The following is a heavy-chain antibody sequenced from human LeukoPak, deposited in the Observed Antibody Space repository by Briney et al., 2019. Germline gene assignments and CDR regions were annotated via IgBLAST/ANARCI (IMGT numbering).Heavy chain of an antibody. CDR3: AEADDFWSGTLDY. J-gene: IGHJ4*02. Sequence: GGSLRLSCAASGFTFSSYAMSWVRQAPGKGLEWVSAISGSGGSTYYADSVKGRFTISRDNSKNTLYLQMNSLRAEDTAVYYCAEADDFWSGTLDYWGQGTLVTVSS. D-gene: IGHD3-3*01. V-gene: IGHV3-23*01. CDR2: ISGSGGST. CDR1: GFTFSSYA.